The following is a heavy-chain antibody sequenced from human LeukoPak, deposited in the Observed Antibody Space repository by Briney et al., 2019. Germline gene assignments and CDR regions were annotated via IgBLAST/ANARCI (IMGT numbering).Heavy chain of an antibody. CDR3: ASGPIAAAGTFPYFDY. Sequence: GGSLRLSCAASGFNFSSYSMNWVRQAPGEGLEWVSSISSSSSYIYYADSVMGRFTISRDNAKNSLYLQMSSLRAEDTAVYYCASGPIAAAGTFPYFDYRGQGTLVTVSS. V-gene: IGHV3-21*04. J-gene: IGHJ4*02. CDR2: ISSSSSYI. D-gene: IGHD6-13*01. CDR1: GFNFSSYS.